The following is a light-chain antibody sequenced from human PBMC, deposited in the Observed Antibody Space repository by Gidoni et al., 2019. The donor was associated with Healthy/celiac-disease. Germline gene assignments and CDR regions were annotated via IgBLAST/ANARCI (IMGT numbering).Light chain of an antibody. V-gene: IGKV1-39*01. CDR2: AAS. J-gene: IGKJ1*01. Sequence: DIQMTKSPSSLSASVGDRVTITCRASQSISSYLNWYQQKPGKAPKLLIYAASSLQSGVPSRFSGSGSGTDFTLTISSLQPEDFATYYCQQSYSTRWTFGQRTKLEFK. CDR3: QQSYSTRWT. CDR1: QSISSY.